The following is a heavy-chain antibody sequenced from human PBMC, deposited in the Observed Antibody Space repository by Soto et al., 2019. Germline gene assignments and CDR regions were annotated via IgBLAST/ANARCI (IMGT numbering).Heavy chain of an antibody. Sequence: QVQLQQWGAGLLKPSETLSLTCAVYGGSFSGYYWSWIRQPPGKGLEWNGEINHSGSTNYNPSLKSRVTISVDTSKNQFSLKLSSVTAADTAVYYCARVVVAAETDAFDIWGQGTMVTVSS. D-gene: IGHD2-15*01. CDR3: ARVVVAAETDAFDI. CDR1: GGSFSGYY. J-gene: IGHJ3*02. CDR2: INHSGST. V-gene: IGHV4-34*01.